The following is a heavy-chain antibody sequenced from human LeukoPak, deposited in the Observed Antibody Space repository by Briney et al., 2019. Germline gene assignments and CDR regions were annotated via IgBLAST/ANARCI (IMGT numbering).Heavy chain of an antibody. CDR1: GFTFSSYW. D-gene: IGHD3-3*01. V-gene: IGHV3-7*01. Sequence: PGGSLRLSCAASGFTFSSYWMSWVRQAPGKGLEWVANIKQDGSEKYYVDSVKGRLTISRDNAKNSLYLQMNSLRAEDTAVYYCARGGSYYDFWSGSFDYWGQGTLVTVSS. J-gene: IGHJ4*02. CDR2: IKQDGSEK. CDR3: ARGGSYYDFWSGSFDY.